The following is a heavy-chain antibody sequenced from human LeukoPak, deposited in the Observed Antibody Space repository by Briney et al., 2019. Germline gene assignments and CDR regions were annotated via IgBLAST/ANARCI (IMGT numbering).Heavy chain of an antibody. V-gene: IGHV1-8*01. D-gene: IGHD4-23*01. CDR1: GYTFTSYD. J-gene: IGHJ4*02. Sequence: ASVKVSCKASGYTFTSYDVNWVRQASGQGLEWMGWMNPNSGNTGYAQKFQGRITMTSDTTISTAYLELSSLRSEDTAVYYCASELRWQPQWGQGTLVTVSS. CDR3: ASELRWQPQ. CDR2: MNPNSGNT.